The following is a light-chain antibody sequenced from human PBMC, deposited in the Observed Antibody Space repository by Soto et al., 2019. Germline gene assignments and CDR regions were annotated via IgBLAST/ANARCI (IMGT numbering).Light chain of an antibody. CDR3: QQRSDWPLT. V-gene: IGKV3-11*01. Sequence: EILLTQSPATLSLSPGERATLSCRASQNVRSYVAWYQQKPGQAPRVLMYDASNRATGIPARFSGSGSGTDFTLTISSLAPEDFAVYYCQQRSDWPLTFGGGTKVEIK. J-gene: IGKJ4*01. CDR1: QNVRSY. CDR2: DAS.